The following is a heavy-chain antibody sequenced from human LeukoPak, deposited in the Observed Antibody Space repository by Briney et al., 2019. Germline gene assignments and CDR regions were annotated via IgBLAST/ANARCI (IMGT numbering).Heavy chain of an antibody. Sequence: SETLSLTSTVSGGSISSYYWGWIRQPPGKGLEWIGSIYHSGSTYYNPSLKSRVTISVDTSKNQFSLKLSSVTAADTAVYYCARDRQETASFDYWGQGTLVTVSS. CDR2: IYHSGST. J-gene: IGHJ4*02. D-gene: IGHD2-21*02. V-gene: IGHV4-38-2*02. CDR1: GGSISSYY. CDR3: ARDRQETASFDY.